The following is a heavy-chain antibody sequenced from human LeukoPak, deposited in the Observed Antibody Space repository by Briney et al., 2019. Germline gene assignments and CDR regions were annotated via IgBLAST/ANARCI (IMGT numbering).Heavy chain of an antibody. CDR2: SLYDGSNN. J-gene: IGHJ4*02. V-gene: IGHV3-30*18. CDR1: GFTFSSYG. Sequence: GGSLRLSCAASGFTFSSYGMHWVRQAPGKGLEWVAFSLYDGSNNYYADSVKGRFTISRDNSKNTLYLQMNSLGPEDTAVYYCAKDLEYYYESSGYYFDYGGQGTLVTVSS. D-gene: IGHD3-22*01. CDR3: AKDLEYYYESSGYYFDY.